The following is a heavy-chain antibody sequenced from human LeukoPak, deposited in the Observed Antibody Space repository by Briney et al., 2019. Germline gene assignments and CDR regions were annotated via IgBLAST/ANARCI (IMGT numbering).Heavy chain of an antibody. Sequence: PSETLSLTCTVSGGSISSYYWSWIRQPPGKGLEWIGNIYYSGSTNYNPSLKSRVTISVDTSKNQFSLKLSSVTAADTAVYYCARPNSSGWYYFDYWGQGTLVTVSS. CDR2: IYYSGST. CDR3: ARPNSSGWYYFDY. V-gene: IGHV4-59*08. CDR1: GGSISSYY. J-gene: IGHJ4*02. D-gene: IGHD6-19*01.